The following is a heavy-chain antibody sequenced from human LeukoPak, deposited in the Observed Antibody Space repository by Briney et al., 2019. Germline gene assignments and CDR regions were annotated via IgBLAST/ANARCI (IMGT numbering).Heavy chain of an antibody. CDR3: ARNLRKYGSNSEYFDY. V-gene: IGHV3-33*01. CDR1: GFTFSSHG. Sequence: GGSLRLSCAASGFTFSSHGMHWVRQAPGKGLEWVAVIWYDASNEYYADSVKGRFTVSRDNSKNTLYLQMNGLRAEDTAMYYCARNLRKYGSNSEYFDYWGQGTVVTVSS. D-gene: IGHD4-23*01. J-gene: IGHJ4*02. CDR2: IWYDASNE.